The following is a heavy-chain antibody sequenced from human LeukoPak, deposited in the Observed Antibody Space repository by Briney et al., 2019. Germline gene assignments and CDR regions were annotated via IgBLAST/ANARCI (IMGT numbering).Heavy chain of an antibody. J-gene: IGHJ4*02. CDR2: IFYSGAT. CDR3: ARHGHKNEYVRPGVDS. V-gene: IGHV4-39*01. CDR1: DGSITSGTYF. Sequence: SETLSLTCTVSDGSITSGTYFWGWIRQPPGEGLEWLGSIFYSGATYYNPSLKSRVSIYIDTSKKHFSLQLTSVTAADSAVYYCARHGHKNEYVRPGVDSWGQGTRVTVSS. D-gene: IGHD1-1*01.